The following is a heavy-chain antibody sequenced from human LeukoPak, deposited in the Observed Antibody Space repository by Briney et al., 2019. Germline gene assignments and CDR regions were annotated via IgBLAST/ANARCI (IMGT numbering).Heavy chain of an antibody. CDR1: GGSISSYY. CDR3: ARTKRGYSYGNSYYYYMDV. CDR2: IYYSGST. Sequence: PSETLSLTCTVSGGSISSYYWSWIRQPPGKGLEWIGYIYYSGSTNYNPSLKSRVTISVDTSKNQFSLKLSSVTAADTAVYYCARTKRGYSYGNSYYYYMDVWGKGTTVTVSS. J-gene: IGHJ6*03. D-gene: IGHD5-18*01. V-gene: IGHV4-59*01.